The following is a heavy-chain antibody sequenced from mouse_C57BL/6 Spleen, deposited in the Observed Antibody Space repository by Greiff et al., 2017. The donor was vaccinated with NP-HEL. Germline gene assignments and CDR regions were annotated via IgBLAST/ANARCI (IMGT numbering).Heavy chain of an antibody. D-gene: IGHD1-1*01. CDR2: ISYDGSN. CDR1: GYSITSGYY. CDR3: ARGDGSSIDY. V-gene: IGHV3-6*01. J-gene: IGHJ2*01. Sequence: EVKLLESGPGLVKPSQSLSLTCSVTGYSITSGYYWNWIRQFPGNKLEWMGYISYDGSNNYNPSLKNRISITRDTSKNQFFLKLNSVTTEDTATYYCARGDGSSIDYWGQGTTLTVSS.